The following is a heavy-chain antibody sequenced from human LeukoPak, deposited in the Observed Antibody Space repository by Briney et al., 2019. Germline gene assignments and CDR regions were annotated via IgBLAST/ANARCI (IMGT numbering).Heavy chain of an antibody. V-gene: IGHV3-30*02. CDR3: ASSTEYSSSYLSDY. CDR2: IRYDGSNK. D-gene: IGHD6-13*01. Sequence: GGSLRLSCAASGFTFSSYGMHWVRQAPGKGLEWVAFIRYDGSNKYYADSVKGRFTISRDNSKNTLYLQMNSLRAEDTAVYYRASSTEYSSSYLSDYWGQGTLVTVSS. CDR1: GFTFSSYG. J-gene: IGHJ4*02.